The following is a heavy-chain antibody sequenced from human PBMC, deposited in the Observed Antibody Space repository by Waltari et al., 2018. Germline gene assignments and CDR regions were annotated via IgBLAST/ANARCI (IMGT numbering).Heavy chain of an antibody. CDR1: GGTFSSYA. J-gene: IGHJ4*01. Sequence: QVQLVQYGAEVKKPGHSVKVPCKASGGTFSSYAISWVRQAPGQGVKWRIGIVPSMDTANYAQKFQGRVTITADESTSTAYMGLSSLGSEDTAVYYCARLGGATPRPFDDWGQGTLVTVSS. V-gene: IGHV1-69*13. CDR2: IVPSMDTA. CDR3: ARLGGATPRPFDD. D-gene: IGHD1-26*01.